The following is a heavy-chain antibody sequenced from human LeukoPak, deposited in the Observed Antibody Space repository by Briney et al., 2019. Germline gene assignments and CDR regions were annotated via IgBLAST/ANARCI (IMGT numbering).Heavy chain of an antibody. Sequence: SETLSLTCTVSGGSISSSSYSWGWIRQPPGKGLEWIGEINHSGSTNYNPSLKSRVTISVDTSKNQFSLKLSSVTAADTAVYYCARQTGNYYGSGSYKSWGQGTLVTVSS. V-gene: IGHV4-39*01. CDR2: INHSGST. CDR1: GGSISSSSYS. CDR3: ARQTGNYYGSGSYKS. D-gene: IGHD3-10*01. J-gene: IGHJ4*02.